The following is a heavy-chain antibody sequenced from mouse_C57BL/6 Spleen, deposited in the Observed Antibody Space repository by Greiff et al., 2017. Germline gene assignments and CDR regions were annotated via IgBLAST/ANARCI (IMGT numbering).Heavy chain of an antibody. J-gene: IGHJ4*01. Sequence: DVKLVESGPGLVKPSQSLSLTCSVTGYSITSGYYWNWIRQFPGNKLEWMGYISYDGSNNYNPSLKNRISITRDTSKNQFFLKLNSVTTEDTATYYCARGPDYYGSSYADYAMDYWGQGTSVTVSS. V-gene: IGHV3-6*01. D-gene: IGHD1-1*01. CDR2: ISYDGSN. CDR3: ARGPDYYGSSYADYAMDY. CDR1: GYSITSGYY.